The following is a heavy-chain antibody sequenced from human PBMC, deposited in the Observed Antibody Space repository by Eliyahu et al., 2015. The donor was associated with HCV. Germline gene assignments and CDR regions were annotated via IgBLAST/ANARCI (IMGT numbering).Heavy chain of an antibody. Sequence: QVQLVQSGGELKKPGTSVKVSCRASGYSFTKYGITWVRQAPGQGLEWMGWSSGDNGNTNYAQKFQDRVTMTTDTSTSTAHMELRSLRFDDTAVYYCARVSPLLMDVWGQGTTVIVSS. V-gene: IGHV1-18*01. J-gene: IGHJ6*02. CDR3: ARVSPLLMDV. CDR2: SSGDNGNT. CDR1: GYSFTKYG. D-gene: IGHD2/OR15-2a*01.